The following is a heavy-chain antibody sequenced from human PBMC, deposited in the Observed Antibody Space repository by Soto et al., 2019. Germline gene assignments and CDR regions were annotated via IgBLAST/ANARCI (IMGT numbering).Heavy chain of an antibody. CDR1: GYTFTSYD. V-gene: IGHV1-8*01. J-gene: IGHJ3*02. D-gene: IGHD2-2*03. CDR2: MNPNSGNT. Sequence: ASVKVSCKASGYTFTSYDINWVRQATGQGLEWMGWMNPNSGNTGYAQKFQGRVTMTRNTSISTAYMELSSLRSEDTAVYYCARVNGYCSSTSCTTAFDIWGQGTMVTVSS. CDR3: ARVNGYCSSTSCTTAFDI.